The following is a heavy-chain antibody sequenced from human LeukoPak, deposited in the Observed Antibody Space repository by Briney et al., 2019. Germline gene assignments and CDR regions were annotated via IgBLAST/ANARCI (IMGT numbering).Heavy chain of an antibody. D-gene: IGHD6-19*01. CDR3: ARDQWLTHHYYYGMDV. Sequence: ASVKVSCKASGYTFTSYGISWVRQAPGKGLEWMGWISAYNGNTNYAQKLQGRVTMTTNTSTSTAYMELRSLRSDDTAVYYCARDQWLTHHYYYGMDVWGQGTTVTVSS. V-gene: IGHV1-18*01. CDR1: GYTFTSYG. CDR2: ISAYNGNT. J-gene: IGHJ6*02.